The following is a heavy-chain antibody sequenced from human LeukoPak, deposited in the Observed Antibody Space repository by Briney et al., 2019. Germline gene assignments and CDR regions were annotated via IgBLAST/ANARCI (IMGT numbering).Heavy chain of an antibody. CDR2: INSDGSST. CDR1: GFTFSSYW. CDR3: ARAPYYYDSSGYYYW. D-gene: IGHD3-22*01. J-gene: IGHJ4*02. V-gene: IGHV3-74*01. Sequence: GESLKISCAASGFTFSSYWMHWVRQAPGKGLVWVSRINSDGSSTSYADSVKGRFTISRDNAKNTLYLQMNSLRAEDTALYYCARAPYYYDSSGYYYWWGQGTLVTVSS.